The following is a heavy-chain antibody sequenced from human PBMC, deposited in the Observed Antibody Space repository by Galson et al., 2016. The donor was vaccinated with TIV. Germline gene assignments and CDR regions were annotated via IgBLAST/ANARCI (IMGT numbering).Heavy chain of an antibody. CDR3: TLLQEHL. CDR2: ISWNSGNI. Sequence: SLRLSCAASGFTFDDYAMHWVRQAPGKGLEWVSGISWNSGNIDYADSVKGRFTISRDNAKNSLSLQMNSLHQGPIGLPPGTLLQEHLWG. V-gene: IGHV3-9*01. J-gene: IGHJ6*01. CDR1: GFTFDDYA.